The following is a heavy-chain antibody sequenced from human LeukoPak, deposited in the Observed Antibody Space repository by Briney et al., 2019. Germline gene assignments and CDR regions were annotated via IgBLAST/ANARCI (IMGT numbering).Heavy chain of an antibody. CDR1: GGTFSSYA. CDR3: ARSRYFDWLSPYYYYGMDV. CDR2: IIPIFGTA. Sequence: SVKISCKASGGTFSSYAISWVRQAPGQGLEWMGGIIPIFGTANYAQKFQGRVTITADESTSTAYMELSSLRSEDTAVYYCARSRYFDWLSPYYYYGMDVWGKGTTVTVSS. V-gene: IGHV1-69*01. J-gene: IGHJ6*04. D-gene: IGHD3-9*01.